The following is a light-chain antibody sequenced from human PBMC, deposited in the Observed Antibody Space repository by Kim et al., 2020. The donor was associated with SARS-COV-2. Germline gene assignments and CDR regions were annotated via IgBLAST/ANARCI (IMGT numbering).Light chain of an antibody. CDR1: SGSVSPNHH. CDR2: STN. Sequence: GGTVTLSCGLTSGSVSPNHHTTWYQQAPGQTPRTLIYSTNVPFSGVPERFSGSNLGDNAALTITGARADDESDNYCVLCLGHGIWMFGGGTQLTVL. V-gene: IGLV8-61*01. J-gene: IGLJ3*02. CDR3: VLCLGHGIWM.